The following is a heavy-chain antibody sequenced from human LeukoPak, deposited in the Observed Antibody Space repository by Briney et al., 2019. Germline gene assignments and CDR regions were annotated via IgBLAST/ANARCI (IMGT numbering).Heavy chain of an antibody. CDR2: IIPIFGTA. J-gene: IGHJ6*03. D-gene: IGHD6-6*01. CDR3: ARVFGQYSSHRGNYYYYMDV. V-gene: IGHV1-69*13. Sequence: ASVKVSCKASGGTFSSYTISWVRQAPGQGLQWMGGIIPIFGTANYAQKFQGRVTITADESTSTAYMELSSLRSEDTAVYYCARVFGQYSSHRGNYYYYMDVWGKGTTVTVSS. CDR1: GGTFSSYT.